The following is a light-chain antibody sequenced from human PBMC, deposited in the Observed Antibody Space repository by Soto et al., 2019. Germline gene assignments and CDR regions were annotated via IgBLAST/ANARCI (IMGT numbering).Light chain of an antibody. CDR1: QFVDSD. V-gene: IGKV3-11*01. Sequence: VLLTQSPATLSLSPGERVTLSCRASQFVDSDLAWYQQKPGQAPSLLVYDASARATGIPGRFSGSGSGTDFTLTISSLEPEDFAVYYCQQHSSWSPITFGRGTRLEIK. CDR2: DAS. CDR3: QQHSSWSPIT. J-gene: IGKJ5*01.